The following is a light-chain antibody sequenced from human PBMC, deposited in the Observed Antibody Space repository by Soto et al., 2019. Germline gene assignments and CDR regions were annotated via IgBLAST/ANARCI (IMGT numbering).Light chain of an antibody. J-gene: IGKJ2*01. Sequence: DIQMTQSPSSLSASVGDRVTITCRASQSFSSSLNWYQQKPGKAPNLLIFAASTLQSGVPSRFSGSGSGTDFTLTISSLQPEDFATYYCQQSYSMPYTFGQGTMVDIK. CDR3: QQSYSMPYT. V-gene: IGKV1-39*01. CDR2: AAS. CDR1: QSFSSS.